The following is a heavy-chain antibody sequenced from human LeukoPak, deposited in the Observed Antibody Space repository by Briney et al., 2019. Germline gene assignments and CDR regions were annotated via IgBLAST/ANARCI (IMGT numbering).Heavy chain of an antibody. V-gene: IGHV3-13*01. D-gene: IGHD3-22*01. CDR1: GFTFSSYD. Sequence: QAGGSLRLSCAASGFTFSSYDMHWVRQATGKGLEWVSAIDTAGDTYYPGSVKGRFTISRENAKNSLYLQMNSLRAGDTAVYYCARVSHKYDGFDIWGQGTMVTVSA. CDR2: IDTAGDT. J-gene: IGHJ3*02. CDR3: ARVSHKYDGFDI.